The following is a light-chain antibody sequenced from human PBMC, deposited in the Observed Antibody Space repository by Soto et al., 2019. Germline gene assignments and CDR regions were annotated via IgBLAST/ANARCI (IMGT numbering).Light chain of an antibody. Sequence: ETVLTQSPGTLSLSPGERATLSCRASQSVSSSYLAWYQQKPGQAPRLLIYGASSRATGIPDRFSGSGSGTDFTLSISRLEPEDFAVYYCQQYGSSPRTFCQGPKVDIK. CDR3: QQYGSSPRT. CDR2: GAS. J-gene: IGKJ1*01. V-gene: IGKV3-20*01. CDR1: QSVSSSY.